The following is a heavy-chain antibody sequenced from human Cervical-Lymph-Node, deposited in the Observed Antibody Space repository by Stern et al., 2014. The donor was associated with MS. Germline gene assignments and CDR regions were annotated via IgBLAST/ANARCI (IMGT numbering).Heavy chain of an antibody. CDR3: ASGVISGGNFRD. J-gene: IGHJ4*02. Sequence: EVQLVQSGAEVRKPGESLKISCKGSGYSFTTYWIGWVRQMPGKGLDWGGIIYPGDSDTRYSPSFQGQVTLSADKSINTAYLHWSSLKASDTAMYYCASGVISGGNFRDWGQGTLVTVSS. D-gene: IGHD4-23*01. CDR1: GYSFTTYW. V-gene: IGHV5-51*03. CDR2: IYPGDSDT.